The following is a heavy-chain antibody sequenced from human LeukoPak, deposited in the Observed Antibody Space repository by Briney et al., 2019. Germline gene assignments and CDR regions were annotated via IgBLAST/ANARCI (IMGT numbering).Heavy chain of an antibody. V-gene: IGHV4-30-4*08. J-gene: IGHJ3*02. Sequence: SQTLSLTCTVPGGSTSSGDYYWSWIRQPPGKGLEWIGYIYYSGSTYYNPSLKSRVTISVDTSKNQFSLKLSSVTAADTAVYYCASRPPTETDAFDIWGQGTMVTVSS. CDR2: IYYSGST. CDR1: GGSTSSGDYY. CDR3: ASRPPTETDAFDI.